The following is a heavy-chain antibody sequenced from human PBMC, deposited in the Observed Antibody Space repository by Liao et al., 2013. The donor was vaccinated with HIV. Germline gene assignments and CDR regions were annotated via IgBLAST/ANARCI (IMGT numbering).Heavy chain of an antibody. J-gene: IGHJ4*02. CDR3: ARDPDLAH. D-gene: IGHD3-3*01. Sequence: QVQLHESGPGLLKPSQPLSLTCTVSGDSISGHHWTWIRQPPGKGLEWIGNIYYTGGTNYNPSLKSRVIISIDRYKNQFSLWLNSVTAADTAVYFCARDPDLAHWGRGTLVSVSS. V-gene: IGHV4-59*11. CDR1: GDSISGHH. CDR2: IYYTGGT.